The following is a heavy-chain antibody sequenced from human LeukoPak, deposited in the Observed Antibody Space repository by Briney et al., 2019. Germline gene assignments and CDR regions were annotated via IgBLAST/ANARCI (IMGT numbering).Heavy chain of an antibody. Sequence: GASVKVSCKASGYTFSNHGISWVRQAPGQGLEWMGWIGVYNGQTQYAQKFQGRVTLTTDTSTRTAYMDIRSLTSADTAVYYCARDIRISQFDFWGQGTLVTVSS. CDR1: GYTFSNHG. CDR2: IGVYNGQT. V-gene: IGHV1-18*01. CDR3: ARDIRISQFDF. D-gene: IGHD2-15*01. J-gene: IGHJ4*02.